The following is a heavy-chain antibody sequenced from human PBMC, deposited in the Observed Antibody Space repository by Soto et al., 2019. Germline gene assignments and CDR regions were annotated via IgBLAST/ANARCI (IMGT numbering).Heavy chain of an antibody. CDR3: ARERRNYYGSGSMYYYYGMDV. Sequence: QVQLQESGPGLVKPSQTLSLTCTVSGGSISSGGYYWSWIRQHPGKGLEWIGYIYYSGSTYYNPSLKSRVTISVDTSKNQFSLKLISVTAADTAVYYCARERRNYYGSGSMYYYYGMDVWGQGTTVTVSS. D-gene: IGHD3-10*01. J-gene: IGHJ6*02. CDR2: IYYSGST. CDR1: GGSISSGGYY. V-gene: IGHV4-31*03.